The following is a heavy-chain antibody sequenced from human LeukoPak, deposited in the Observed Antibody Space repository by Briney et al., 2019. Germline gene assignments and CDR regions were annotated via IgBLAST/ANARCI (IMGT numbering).Heavy chain of an antibody. V-gene: IGHV4-39*01. CDR3: AGHVHNDHGDPTWFDP. D-gene: IGHD4-17*01. CDR2: IYYSGST. CDR1: GDSITNAIYF. J-gene: IGHJ5*02. Sequence: KPSETLSLTCTVSGDSITNAIYFWGWIRQPPGKGPEWIASIYYSGSTFYNPSLKSRTTISAATSRKQFSLKLTSMTAADTAVYYCAGHVHNDHGDPTWFDPWGQGVLVIVSS.